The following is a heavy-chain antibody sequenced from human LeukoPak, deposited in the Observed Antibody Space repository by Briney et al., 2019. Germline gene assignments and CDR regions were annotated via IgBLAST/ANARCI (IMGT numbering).Heavy chain of an antibody. CDR3: VREARGYHYTYFDY. J-gene: IGHJ4*02. Sequence: GGSLRLSCAASGFSFSSFAMSWVRQGPARGLEWVSSIRSNGETFYADPVKGRFTVSREDARNSLYLQMNSLRAGDTAVYYCVREARGYHYTYFDYWGQGTLVTVSS. V-gene: IGHV3-23*01. CDR2: IRSNGET. CDR1: GFSFSSFA. D-gene: IGHD5-18*01.